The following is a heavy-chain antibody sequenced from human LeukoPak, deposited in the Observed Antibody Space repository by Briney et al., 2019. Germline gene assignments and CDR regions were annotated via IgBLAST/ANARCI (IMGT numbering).Heavy chain of an antibody. J-gene: IGHJ4*02. Sequence: ASVKVSCKASGGTFSSYAISWVRQAPGQGLEWMGRIIPILGIANYAQKFQGRVTITADKSTSTAYMELSSLRSEDTAVYYCARDSSGDYVSVVFDYWGQGTLVTVSS. CDR2: IIPILGIA. V-gene: IGHV1-69*04. D-gene: IGHD4-17*01. CDR1: GGTFSSYA. CDR3: ARDSSGDYVSVVFDY.